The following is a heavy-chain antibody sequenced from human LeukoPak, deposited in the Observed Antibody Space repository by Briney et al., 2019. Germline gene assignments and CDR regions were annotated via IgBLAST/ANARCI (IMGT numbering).Heavy chain of an antibody. D-gene: IGHD3-22*01. J-gene: IGHJ4*02. V-gene: IGHV3-20*04. Sequence: GGSLRLSCAASGFTFDDYGMSWVRQAPGKGLEWVSGINWNGGSTGYADSVKGRFTISRDNAKNSLYLQMNSLRAEDTAVYYCAKCEKGYYYDSSGYENYWGQGTLVTVSS. CDR1: GFTFDDYG. CDR2: INWNGGST. CDR3: AKCEKGYYYDSSGYENY.